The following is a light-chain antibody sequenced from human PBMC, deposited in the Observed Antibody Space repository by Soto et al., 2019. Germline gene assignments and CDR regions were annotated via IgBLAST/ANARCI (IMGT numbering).Light chain of an antibody. CDR1: QAIDTY. CDR2: AAS. V-gene: IGKV1-9*01. CDR3: QQLXXFPFI. J-gene: IGKJ5*01. Sequence: DIQLTQSPSFLSASVGDRVTITCRASQAIDTYLAWYQQKPGKAPKLLIYAASLLQSGVPSRFSGSGSGTEFTLTINSXQXEDXXSXXXQQLXXFPFIFGQGTRLEIK.